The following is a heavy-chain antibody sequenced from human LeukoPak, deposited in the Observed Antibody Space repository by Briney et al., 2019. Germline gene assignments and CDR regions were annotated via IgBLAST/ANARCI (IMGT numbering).Heavy chain of an antibody. V-gene: IGHV4-59*01. Sequence: SETLSLTCTVSGGSISSYYWSWIQQPPGKGLEWIGYIYYSGSTNYNPSLKSRVTISVDTSKNQFSLKLSSVTAADTAVYYCARGYDYGDYPNAFDIWGQGTMVTVSS. CDR1: GGSISSYY. D-gene: IGHD4-17*01. CDR2: IYYSGST. CDR3: ARGYDYGDYPNAFDI. J-gene: IGHJ3*02.